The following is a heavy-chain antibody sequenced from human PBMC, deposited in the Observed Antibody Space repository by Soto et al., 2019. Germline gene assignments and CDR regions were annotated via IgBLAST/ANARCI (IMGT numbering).Heavy chain of an antibody. V-gene: IGHV1-18*01. Sequence: QVQLVQSGAEVKKPGASVKVSCKASGYTFTSYGISWVRQAPGQGLEWMGWISAYNGNTNYAQKLQGRVTMTTDTTTSKVDVEVGGLRSDDTAVYYWGRDCGGDCYSHYYYYYCGTAVWGQGPTVTVSS. J-gene: IGHJ6*02. D-gene: IGHD2-21*02. CDR2: ISAYNGNT. CDR1: GYTFTSYG. CDR3: GRDCGGDCYSHYYYYYCGTAV.